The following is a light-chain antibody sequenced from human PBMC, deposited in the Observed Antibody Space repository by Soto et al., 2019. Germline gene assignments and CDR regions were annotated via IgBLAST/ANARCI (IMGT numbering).Light chain of an antibody. CDR1: QSVLYSSNNKNY. CDR3: QQYYSTPLT. J-gene: IGKJ4*01. CDR2: WAS. V-gene: IGKV4-1*01. Sequence: DIVMTQSPDSLAVSLGERATINCKSSQSVLYSSNNKNYLAWYQQKPGQPPKLLIYWASTRESVVPDRFSGSGSGTDFTLTISSLQDEDVEVYYCQQYYSTPLTFGGGTKVEIK.